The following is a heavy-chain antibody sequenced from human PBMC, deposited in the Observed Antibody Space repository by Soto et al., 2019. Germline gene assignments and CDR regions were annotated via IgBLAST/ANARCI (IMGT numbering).Heavy chain of an antibody. V-gene: IGHV1-2*04. CDR1: GYTFTGYY. CDR3: ARGYEVATITGMDV. Sequence: GASVKVSCKASGYTFTGYYMNWVRQAPGQGLEWMGWINPNSGGTNYAQKFQGWVTMTRDTSISTAYMELSRLRSDDTAVYYCARGYEVATITGMDVWGQGTTVTVSS. D-gene: IGHD5-12*01. J-gene: IGHJ6*02. CDR2: INPNSGGT.